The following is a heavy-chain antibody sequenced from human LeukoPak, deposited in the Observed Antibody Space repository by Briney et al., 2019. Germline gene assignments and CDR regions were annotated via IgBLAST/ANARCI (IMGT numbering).Heavy chain of an antibody. D-gene: IGHD1-26*01. Sequence: ASVKVSCKASGYTFTSYAMHWVRQAPGQRLEWMGWINAGNGNTKYSQKFQGRVTMTEDTSTDTAYMELSSLRSEDTAVYYCATERPSKRSGSYYGGYWGQGTLVTVSS. CDR1: GYTFTSYA. CDR2: INAGNGNT. J-gene: IGHJ4*02. V-gene: IGHV1-3*01. CDR3: ATERPSKRSGSYYGGY.